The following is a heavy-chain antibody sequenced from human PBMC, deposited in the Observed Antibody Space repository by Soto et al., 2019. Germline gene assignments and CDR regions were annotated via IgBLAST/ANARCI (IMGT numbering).Heavy chain of an antibody. V-gene: IGHV3-74*01. CDR3: ARGNYDSSGYYYAFDI. D-gene: IGHD3-22*01. CDR2: VNSDGSST. CDR1: GFTFSSYW. J-gene: IGHJ3*02. Sequence: GGSLRLSCAASGFTFSSYWMHWVRQAPGKGLVWVSRVNSDGSSTSYADSEKGRFTISRDNAKNTLYLQMNSLRAEDTAVYYCARGNYDSSGYYYAFDIWGQGTMVTVSS.